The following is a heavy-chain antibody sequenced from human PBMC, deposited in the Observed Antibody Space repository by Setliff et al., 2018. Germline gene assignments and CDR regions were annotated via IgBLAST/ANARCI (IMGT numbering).Heavy chain of an antibody. CDR2: IYTTGNT. J-gene: IGHJ4*02. CDR1: GASISSGSYY. D-gene: IGHD7-27*01. V-gene: IGHV4-61*02. Sequence: SETLSLTCTVSGASISSGSYYWSWIRQPAGKGLEWIGRIYTTGNTNYNPSLKSRVTISVDTSKKQFSLKLSSVTAADTAVYYCAKFGPLDLTGDWAFDNWGQGTLVTVSS. CDR3: AKFGPLDLTGDWAFDN.